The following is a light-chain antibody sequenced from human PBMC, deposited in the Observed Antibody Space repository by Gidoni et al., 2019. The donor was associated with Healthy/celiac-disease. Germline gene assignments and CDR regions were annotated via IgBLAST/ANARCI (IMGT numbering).Light chain of an antibody. CDR3: CSYAGSSTYV. J-gene: IGLJ1*01. CDR2: EVS. Sequence: QSALTQPASVSGSPGQSITISCTGTSSDVGSYNLVSWYQQHPGKAPKLMIYEVSKRPSGVSNRCSGSKSGNTASLTISGLQAEEEADYYCCSYAGSSTYVFGTGTKVTVL. V-gene: IGLV2-23*02. CDR1: SSDVGSYNL.